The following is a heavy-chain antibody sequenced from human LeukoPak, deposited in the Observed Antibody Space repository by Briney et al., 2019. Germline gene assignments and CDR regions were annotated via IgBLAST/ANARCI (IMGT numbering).Heavy chain of an antibody. D-gene: IGHD3-16*02. J-gene: IGHJ4*02. CDR1: GGSFSGYY. V-gene: IGHV4-34*01. Sequence: SETLSLTCAVYGGSFSGYYWSWIRQPPGKGLEWIGEINHSGSTNYNPSLKSRVTISVDTSKTQFSLKLSSVPAADTAVYYCARRQYDYVWGSYRPYYFDYWGQGTLVTVSS. CDR3: ARRQYDYVWGSYRPYYFDY. CDR2: INHSGST.